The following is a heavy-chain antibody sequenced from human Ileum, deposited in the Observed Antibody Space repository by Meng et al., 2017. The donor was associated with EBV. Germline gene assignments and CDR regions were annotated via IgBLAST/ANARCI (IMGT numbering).Heavy chain of an antibody. D-gene: IGHD5-18*01. CDR3: ARGREYTGQLDL. CDR2: IFHSGHT. J-gene: IGHJ5*02. CDR1: GGSFNAYY. Sequence: QVQLEQRGAGLLKPSETLSLTRDVSGGSFNAYYWTWIRQSPGGGLEWIGEIFHSGHTNYNPSLESRVSMSVATSKKQFSLLLSSVTAADSGLYFCARGREYTGQLDLWGLGTLVTVSS. V-gene: IGHV4-34*02.